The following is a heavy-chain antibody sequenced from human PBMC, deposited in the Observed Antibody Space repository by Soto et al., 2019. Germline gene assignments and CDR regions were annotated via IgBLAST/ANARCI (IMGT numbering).Heavy chain of an antibody. D-gene: IGHD2-21*02. J-gene: IGHJ3*02. CDR1: GFTFSSYA. V-gene: IGHV3-23*01. CDR3: AKDRLSGTVVTPSYAFDI. Sequence: PGGSLRLSCAASGFTFSSYAMSWVRQAPWKGLEWVSAISGSGGSTYYADSVKGRFTISRDNSKNTLYLQMNSLRAEDTAVYYCAKDRLSGTVVTPSYAFDIWGQGTMVTVSS. CDR2: ISGSGGST.